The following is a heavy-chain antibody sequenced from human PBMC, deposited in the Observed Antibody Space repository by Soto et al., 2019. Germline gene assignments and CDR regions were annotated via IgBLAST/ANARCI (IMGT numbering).Heavy chain of an antibody. Sequence: EVQLVQSGAEVKKPGESLKISCKGSGYSFTSYWIGWVRQMPGKGLEWMGIIYPGDSDTRYSPSFQGQVTISADKSISTAYLQWSSLKASDTAMYYCARQTSLDADTWYFDLWGRGTLVTVSS. D-gene: IGHD1-7*01. CDR2: IYPGDSDT. J-gene: IGHJ2*01. CDR3: ARQTSLDADTWYFDL. CDR1: GYSFTSYW. V-gene: IGHV5-51*01.